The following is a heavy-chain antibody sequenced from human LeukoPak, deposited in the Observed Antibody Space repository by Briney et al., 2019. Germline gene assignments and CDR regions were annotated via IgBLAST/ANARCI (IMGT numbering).Heavy chain of an antibody. D-gene: IGHD3-22*01. V-gene: IGHV4-34*01. CDR3: ARGRGRSGNSSGYYSFRY. Sequence: KASETLSLTCAVYVDSFRGYYWSWIRQPPEKGLERIGEINHSGSTNYNPSLKSRVTISVDTSKNQFSLKMSSVTAADTAVYYCARGRGRSGNSSGYYSFRYWGQGTLVTVSS. J-gene: IGHJ4*02. CDR2: INHSGST. CDR1: VDSFRGYY.